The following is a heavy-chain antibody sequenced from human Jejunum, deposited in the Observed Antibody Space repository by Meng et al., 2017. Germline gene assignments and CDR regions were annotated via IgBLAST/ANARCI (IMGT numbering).Heavy chain of an antibody. Sequence: GESLKISCETSGFIFSSYEMNWVRQAPGKGLEWVSYISWTGSTVYYADSVEGRFTISRDNAKNSVYLQMNSLKVEDTAIYYCTRDWTHETGGTGDHWGQGTLVTVSS. CDR1: GFIFSSYE. CDR2: ISWTGSTV. D-gene: IGHD2-8*02. CDR3: TRDWTHETGGTGDH. V-gene: IGHV3-48*03. J-gene: IGHJ4*02.